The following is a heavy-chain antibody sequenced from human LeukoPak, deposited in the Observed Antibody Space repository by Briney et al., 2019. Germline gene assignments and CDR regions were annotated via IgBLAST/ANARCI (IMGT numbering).Heavy chain of an antibody. J-gene: IGHJ4*02. D-gene: IGHD3-10*01. Sequence: SETLSLTCAVYGGSFSGYYWSWIRQPPGKGLEWIGEINHSGSTNYNPSLKSRVTISVDTSKNQFSLKLSSVTAADTAVYYCARGGRLLWFGEDDYWGQGTLVTVSS. CDR3: ARGGRLLWFGEDDY. V-gene: IGHV4-34*01. CDR2: INHSGST. CDR1: GGSFSGYY.